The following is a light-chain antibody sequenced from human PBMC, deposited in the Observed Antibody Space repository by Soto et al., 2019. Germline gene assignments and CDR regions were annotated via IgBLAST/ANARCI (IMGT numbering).Light chain of an antibody. V-gene: IGLV2-14*01. Sequence: QSALTQPASVSGSPERSITISCTGTSSDVGGYNYVSWYQQHPGKAPKLMIYEVSNRPSGVSNRFSGSKSGNTASLTISGLQAEDEADYYCSSYTSSSTRVFGGGTKLTVL. CDR3: SSYTSSSTRV. J-gene: IGLJ3*02. CDR2: EVS. CDR1: SSDVGGYNY.